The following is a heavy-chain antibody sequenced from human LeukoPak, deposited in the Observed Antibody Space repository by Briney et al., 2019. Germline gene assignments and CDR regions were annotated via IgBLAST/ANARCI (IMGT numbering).Heavy chain of an antibody. CDR3: ARVQPPLYSSGWYEFDY. D-gene: IGHD6-19*01. CDR2: ISYDGSNK. CDR1: GFTFSSYA. Sequence: GRSLRLSCAASGFTFSSYAMHWVRQAPGKGLEWVAVISYDGSNKYYADSVKGRFTISRDNSKNTLYLQMNSLRAEDTAVYYCARVQPPLYSSGWYEFDYWGLGTLVTVSS. J-gene: IGHJ4*02. V-gene: IGHV3-30-3*01.